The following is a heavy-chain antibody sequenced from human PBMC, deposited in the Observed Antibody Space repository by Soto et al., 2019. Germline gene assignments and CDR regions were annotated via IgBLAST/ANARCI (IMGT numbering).Heavy chain of an antibody. Sequence: GGSLRLSCAASGFTFSSYGMHWVRQAPGKGLEWVAVIWYDGSNKYYADSVKGRFTISRDNSKNTLYLQMNSLRAEDTAVYYCARDRPFEYYDSSGYQFDYWGQGTLVTVSS. CDR2: IWYDGSNK. V-gene: IGHV3-33*01. J-gene: IGHJ4*02. D-gene: IGHD3-22*01. CDR1: GFTFSSYG. CDR3: ARDRPFEYYDSSGYQFDY.